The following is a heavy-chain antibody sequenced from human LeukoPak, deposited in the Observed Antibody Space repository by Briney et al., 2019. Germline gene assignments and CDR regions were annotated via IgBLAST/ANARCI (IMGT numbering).Heavy chain of an antibody. D-gene: IGHD6-19*01. V-gene: IGHV3-23*01. Sequence: GGSLRLSCAASGFTFTSYAMNWVRQAPGKGLEWVSGISYSGGGTNYAASVKGRFTISRDNSKNTLYLQMNSLRAEDTAVYYCASSPAVAATGRGQGTLVTVSS. CDR3: ASSPAVAATG. CDR1: GFTFTSYA. CDR2: ISYSGGGT. J-gene: IGHJ4*02.